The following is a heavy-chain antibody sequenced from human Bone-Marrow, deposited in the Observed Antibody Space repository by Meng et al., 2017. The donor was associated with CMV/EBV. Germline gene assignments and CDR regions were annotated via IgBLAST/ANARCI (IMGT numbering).Heavy chain of an antibody. D-gene: IGHD3-3*01. J-gene: IGHJ4*02. CDR3: ACGTIFGVAVMAFDY. CDR1: GYTFTGDY. CDR2: INPNTGGT. V-gene: IGHV1-2*06. Sequence: SGYTFTGDYIHWVRQAPGPGPEWMGRINPNTGGTNYAQKFQGRVTMTRDTSISTAFMELSRLTSDDTAVYYCACGTIFGVAVMAFDYWGQGSLVTVSS.